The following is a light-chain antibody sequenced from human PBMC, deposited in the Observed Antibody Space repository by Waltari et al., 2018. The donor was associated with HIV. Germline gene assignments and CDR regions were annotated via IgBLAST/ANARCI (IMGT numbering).Light chain of an antibody. Sequence: SALPQPASVSGSLGQSLTIACFGTSSDIGSNDYVSLYQHHPDNAPQLVLRDVTTRPSGIPFRFSGAKSGTTASLTISGLQAEDEADYYCSSYIASGTILFGGGTKVTVL. CDR3: SSYIASGTIL. V-gene: IGLV2-14*01. CDR1: SSDIGSNDY. J-gene: IGLJ2*01. CDR2: DVT.